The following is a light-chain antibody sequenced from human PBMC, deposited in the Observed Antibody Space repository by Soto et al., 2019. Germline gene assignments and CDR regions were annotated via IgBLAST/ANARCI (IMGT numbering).Light chain of an antibody. CDR3: QQRSSR. CDR1: QSVGTS. Sequence: EIVLTQSPATLSLSPGDRASLSCRASQSVGTSLTWYQQKPGQTPRLLIYDASTRATGIPARFSGSGSGTDFTLTISSLEPEYFAVYYCQQRSSRFGGGTKVEIK. CDR2: DAS. J-gene: IGKJ4*01. V-gene: IGKV3-11*01.